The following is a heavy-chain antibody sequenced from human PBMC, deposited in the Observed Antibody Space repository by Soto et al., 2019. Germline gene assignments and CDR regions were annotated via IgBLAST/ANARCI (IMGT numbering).Heavy chain of an antibody. D-gene: IGHD4-17*01. CDR3: AVDYGDARFGYFDL. Sequence: EVQLVESGGGLVQPGGSLRLSCAASGFTVSSNYMSWVRQAPGKGLEWVSVIYSGGSTYYADSVKGRFTISRHNSKNTLYRQMDSLRAEDTAVYYCAVDYGDARFGYFDLWGRGTLVTVSS. CDR1: GFTVSSNY. J-gene: IGHJ2*01. CDR2: IYSGGST. V-gene: IGHV3-53*04.